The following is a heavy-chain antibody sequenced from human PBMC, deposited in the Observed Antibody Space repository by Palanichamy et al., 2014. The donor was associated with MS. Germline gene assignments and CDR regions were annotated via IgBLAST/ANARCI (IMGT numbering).Heavy chain of an antibody. D-gene: IGHD6-13*01. J-gene: IGHJ4*02. Sequence: QVQLVESGGGVVQPGRSLRLSCAASGFTFSTYYMYWVRQAPGKGLKWVAIIWYDGSNKYYADSVKGRFTISRDNSKNTLYLQMNSLRAEDTAVYYCARGPPAGRLDYWGQGTLVTVSS. CDR2: IWYDGSNK. CDR3: ARGPPAGRLDY. CDR1: GFTFSTYY. V-gene: IGHV3-33*08.